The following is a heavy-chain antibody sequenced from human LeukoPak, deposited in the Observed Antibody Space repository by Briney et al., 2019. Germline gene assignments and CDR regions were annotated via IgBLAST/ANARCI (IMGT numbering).Heavy chain of an antibody. CDR3: AKDLSSGGGYD. CDR1: GFTFSSYS. V-gene: IGHV3-21*05. Sequence: GGSLRLSCAASGFTFSSYSMNWVRQAPGKGLEWVSYISSSSSYIYYADSVKGRFTISRDNAKNSLYLQMNSLRAEDTAVYYCAKDLSSGGGYDWGQGTLVTVSS. J-gene: IGHJ4*02. CDR2: ISSSSSYI. D-gene: IGHD3-16*01.